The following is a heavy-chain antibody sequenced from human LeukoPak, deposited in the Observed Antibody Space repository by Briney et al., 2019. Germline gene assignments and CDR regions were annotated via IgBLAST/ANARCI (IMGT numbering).Heavy chain of an antibody. CDR3: ARAAYGDYYFDY. CDR2: ISSSGSTI. V-gene: IGHV3-11*01. CDR1: GFTFSDYY. D-gene: IGHD4-17*01. J-gene: IGHJ4*02. Sequence: GSLRLSCAASGFTFSDYYMHWIRQAPGKGLEWLSYISSSGSTIYYADSVKGRFTISRDNAKNSLYLQMNSLRADDTAIYYCARAAYGDYYFDYWGQGTLVTVSS.